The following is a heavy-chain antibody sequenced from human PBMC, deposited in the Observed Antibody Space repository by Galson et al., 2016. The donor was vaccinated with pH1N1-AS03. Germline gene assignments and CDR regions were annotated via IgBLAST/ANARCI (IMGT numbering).Heavy chain of an antibody. CDR3: AQGYDIEV. Sequence: SLRLSCAASGFTFRKFAMSWVRQAPGKGLEWLSSISVDGDPTYYADSVRGRFTISRDDSKNMVYLQVNNLRVEETAIYYCAQGYDIEVWGQGITVTVSS. CDR1: GFTFRKFA. J-gene: IGHJ6*02. V-gene: IGHV3-23*01. CDR2: ISVDGDPT.